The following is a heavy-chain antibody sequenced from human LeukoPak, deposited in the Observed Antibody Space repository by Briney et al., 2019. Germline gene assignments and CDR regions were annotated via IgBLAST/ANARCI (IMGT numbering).Heavy chain of an antibody. CDR3: AKAITMIVVVTPPGDY. V-gene: IGHV3-23*01. CDR1: GFTFRDYA. CDR2: FSAGGNRT. Sequence: PGGSLRLSCAASGFTFRDYAMSWVRQAPGKGPEWVSTFSAGGNRTYYADSVKGRFTISRDNSKNTLYLQMNSLRAEDTAVYYCAKAITMIVVVTPPGDYWGQGTLVTVSS. D-gene: IGHD3-22*01. J-gene: IGHJ4*02.